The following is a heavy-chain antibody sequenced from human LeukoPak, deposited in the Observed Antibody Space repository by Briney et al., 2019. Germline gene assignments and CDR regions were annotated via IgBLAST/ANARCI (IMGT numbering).Heavy chain of an antibody. CDR2: IYIGGST. J-gene: IGHJ4*02. CDR1: GFTVSSNY. V-gene: IGHV3-53*01. D-gene: IGHD5-12*01. Sequence: GGSLRLSCAASGFTVSSNYMSWVRQAPGKGLEWVSVIYIGGSTYYADSVKGRFTISRDNSKNTLYLQMNSLRAEDTAVYYCTSLRRGGYDLRWGQGTLVTVSS. CDR3: TSLRRGGYDLR.